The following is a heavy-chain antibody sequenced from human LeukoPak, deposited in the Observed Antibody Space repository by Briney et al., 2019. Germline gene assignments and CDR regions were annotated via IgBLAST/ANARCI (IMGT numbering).Heavy chain of an antibody. V-gene: IGHV3-23*01. CDR2: ISGSGGST. Sequence: SGGSLRLSCAASGFTFSSYAMSWVSQAPGKGLEWVSGISGSGGSTYYADSVKGRFTISRDNSKNTLYLQMNSLRAEDTAVYYCAKVIYYYDSSGYRRPSWFDPWGQGTLVTVSS. CDR1: GFTFSSYA. D-gene: IGHD3-22*01. J-gene: IGHJ5*02. CDR3: AKVIYYYDSSGYRRPSWFDP.